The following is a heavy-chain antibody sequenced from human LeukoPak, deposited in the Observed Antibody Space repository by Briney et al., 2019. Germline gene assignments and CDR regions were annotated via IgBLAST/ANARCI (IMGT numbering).Heavy chain of an antibody. D-gene: IGHD3-10*01. CDR3: ARDVLLWFGELDAEFDY. Sequence: ASVKVSCKASGYTFTNFGISWVRQAPGQGLEWMGWITPYNGNTNYAQKLQGRVTMTTDTSTSTAYMELRSLRSDDTAVYYCARDVLLWFGELDAEFDYWGQGTLVTVSS. V-gene: IGHV1-18*01. J-gene: IGHJ4*02. CDR2: ITPYNGNT. CDR1: GYTFTNFG.